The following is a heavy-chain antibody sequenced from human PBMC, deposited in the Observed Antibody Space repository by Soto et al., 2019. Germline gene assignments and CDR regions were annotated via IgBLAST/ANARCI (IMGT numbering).Heavy chain of an antibody. V-gene: IGHV1-69*05. D-gene: IGHD2-2*01. CDR2: IIPIFGTA. CDR1: GGTFSSYA. CDR3: ARTGAEGDQLPSY. Sequence: QVQLVQSGAEVKKPGSSVKVSCKASGGTFSSYAISWVRQAPGQGLEWMGGIIPIFGTANYAQKFQGRVTXTXDXXTSTAYMELSSLRAEDTAVYYCARTGAEGDQLPSYWGQGTLVTVSS. J-gene: IGHJ4*02.